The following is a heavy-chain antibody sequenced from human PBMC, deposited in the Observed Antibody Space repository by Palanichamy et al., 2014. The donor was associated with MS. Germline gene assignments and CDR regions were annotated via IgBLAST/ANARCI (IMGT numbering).Heavy chain of an antibody. CDR3: ARLSMVVSGTAGFDI. V-gene: IGHV4-39*01. CDR1: GGSISSSSHY. CDR2: IFYSGKT. J-gene: IGHJ3*02. Sequence: QLQLQESGPGLVKPSETLSLTCTVSGGSISSSSHYWGWIRQPPGKGLEWIGSIFYSGKTYFNRPPTSRVAMSVDTSKNQLSLRLSSAAAADTALYYCARLSMVVSGTAGFDIWGQGTLVTVSS. D-gene: IGHD2-21*02.